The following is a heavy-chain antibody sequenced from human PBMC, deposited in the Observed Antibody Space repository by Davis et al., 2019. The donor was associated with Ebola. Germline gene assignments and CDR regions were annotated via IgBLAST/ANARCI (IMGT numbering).Heavy chain of an antibody. J-gene: IGHJ4*02. CDR3: ARVVYSSSWYNY. V-gene: IGHV3-53*01. D-gene: IGHD6-13*01. Sequence: GESLKISCAASGFTVSSNYMSWVRQAPGKGLEWGSVIYIGGSTYYADSVKGRFTISRDNSKNTLYLQMNSLRAEDTAVYYCARVVYSSSWYNYWGQGTLVTVSS. CDR2: IYIGGST. CDR1: GFTVSSNY.